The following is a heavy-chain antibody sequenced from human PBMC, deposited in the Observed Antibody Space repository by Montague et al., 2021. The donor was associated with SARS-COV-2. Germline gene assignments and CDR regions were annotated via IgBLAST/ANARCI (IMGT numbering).Heavy chain of an antibody. D-gene: IGHD3-10*01. CDR2: IYYSGST. Sequence: SETLSLTCTVSGGSISSYYWSWIRQPPGKGLEWIGYIYYSGSTNXNPSLKSRVTISVDTSKNQLSLKLSSVTAADTAVYYCAREGMVRGVNPHYYYGMDVWGQGTTVTVSS. CDR3: AREGMVRGVNPHYYYGMDV. J-gene: IGHJ6*02. CDR1: GGSISSYY. V-gene: IGHV4-59*01.